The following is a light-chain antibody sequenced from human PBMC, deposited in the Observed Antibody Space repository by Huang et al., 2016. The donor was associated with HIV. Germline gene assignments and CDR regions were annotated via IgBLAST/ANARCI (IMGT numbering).Light chain of an antibody. CDR1: QSIDGY. V-gene: IGKV1-39*01. CDR3: QQRYSTLIT. J-gene: IGKJ5*01. CDR2: SAS. Sequence: IQMTRSPSSLSASVGDRVTITCRASQSIDGYLNWYQQKPGKAPKLLISSASTLHTGVPPSFSGSGSGTDYTLIIDNLQPDDFATYFCQQRYSTLITFGQGSQLDTK.